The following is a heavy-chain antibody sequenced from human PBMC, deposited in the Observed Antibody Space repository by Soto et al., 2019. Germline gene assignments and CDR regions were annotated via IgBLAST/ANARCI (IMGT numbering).Heavy chain of an antibody. CDR1: GYTFTSYA. J-gene: IGHJ4*02. CDR3: ARAWVVVTAPDY. D-gene: IGHD2-21*02. CDR2: INAGNGNT. V-gene: IGHV1-3*01. Sequence: SGYTFTSYAMHWVRQAPGQRLEWMGWINAGNGNTKYSQKLQGRVTITTDTSTSTAYMELRSLRSDDTAVYYCARAWVVVTAPDYWGQGTLVTVSS.